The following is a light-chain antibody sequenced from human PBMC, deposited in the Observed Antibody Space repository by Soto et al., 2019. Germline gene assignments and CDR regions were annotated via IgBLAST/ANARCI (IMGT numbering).Light chain of an antibody. CDR2: GNR. Sequence: QSVLTQPPSASGTPGQRVTISCSGSSSNIGSNYVYWYQQLPGTAPKLLIYGNRNRPSGVPDRISGSKSGTSASLAITGLQAEDEADYYCQSYDSSLSGVVFGGGTKLTVL. V-gene: IGLV1-40*01. J-gene: IGLJ3*02. CDR1: SSNIGSNY. CDR3: QSYDSSLSGVV.